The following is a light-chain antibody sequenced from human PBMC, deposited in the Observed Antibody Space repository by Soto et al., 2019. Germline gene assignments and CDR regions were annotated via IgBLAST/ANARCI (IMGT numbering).Light chain of an antibody. CDR2: EVS. J-gene: IGLJ3*02. CDR3: SSFTTSNTWV. Sequence: SALPQPASVSGSPGQSITISCTGTSSDVGGFNYVSWYQHYPGEAPKLLIYEVSNRPSGVSSRFSGSKSGNTASLTISGLQADDEGDYYCSSFTTSNTWVFGGGTKLTVL. CDR1: SSDVGGFNY. V-gene: IGLV2-14*01.